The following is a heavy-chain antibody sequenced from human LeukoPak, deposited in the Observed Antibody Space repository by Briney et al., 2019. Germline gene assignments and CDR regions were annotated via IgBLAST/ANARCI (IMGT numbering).Heavy chain of an antibody. V-gene: IGHV3-21*01. Sequence: GSLRLSCAASGFTFSTYTMNWVRQAPGKGLEWVSSINGRSNYIYYADSVKGRFTISRDNAKNSLYLQMNSLRAEDTAVYYCAREDGIVGATSAFDIWDQGTMVTVSS. CDR2: INGRSNYI. D-gene: IGHD1-26*01. J-gene: IGHJ3*02. CDR1: GFTFSTYT. CDR3: AREDGIVGATSAFDI.